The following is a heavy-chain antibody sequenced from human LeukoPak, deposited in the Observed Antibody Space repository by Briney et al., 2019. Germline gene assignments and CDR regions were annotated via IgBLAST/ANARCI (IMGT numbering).Heavy chain of an antibody. J-gene: IGHJ4*02. V-gene: IGHV3-48*02. Sequence: GGSLRLSCAASGFTFSSYNMNWVRQAPGKGLEWISYITTSGGTIYYADSVKGRFTISRDNAKNPLYLQMNSLRDEDTAVYYCARRIVGAFPFDYWGQGTLVTVSS. D-gene: IGHD1-26*01. CDR2: ITTSGGTI. CDR3: ARRIVGAFPFDY. CDR1: GFTFSSYN.